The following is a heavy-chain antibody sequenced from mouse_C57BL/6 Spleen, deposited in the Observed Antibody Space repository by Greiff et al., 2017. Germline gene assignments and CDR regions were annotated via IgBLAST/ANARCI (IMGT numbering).Heavy chain of an antibody. CDR3: AIERKRAEYYCAMDD. J-gene: IGHJ4*01. Sequence: QVQLQQPGAELVKPGASVKVSCKASGYTFTSYWMHWVKQRPGQGLEWIGRIHPSDSDTNYTQKFKGKATLTVDTSSSTAYMQLSSLTSEDSAVDDCAIERKRAEYYCAMDDWGKGTSVTVSS. V-gene: IGHV1-74*01. CDR2: IHPSDSDT. CDR1: GYTFTSYW. D-gene: IGHD3-1*01.